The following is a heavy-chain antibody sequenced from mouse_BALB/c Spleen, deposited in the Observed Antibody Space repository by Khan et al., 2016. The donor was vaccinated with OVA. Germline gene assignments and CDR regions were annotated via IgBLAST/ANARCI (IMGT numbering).Heavy chain of an antibody. Sequence: QVQLKESGAELVRPGVSVKISCKASGYTFTDYAMHWVKQRHAKSQEWIGVISTNYGDADYNQKFQGKASMTVDRSSSTVYMELARLTSEDSAIYFCVRGGKFAYWGQGTLVTVSA. CDR1: GYTFTDYA. V-gene: IGHV1S137*01. D-gene: IGHD1-1*02. J-gene: IGHJ3*01. CDR3: VRGGKFAY. CDR2: ISTNYGDA.